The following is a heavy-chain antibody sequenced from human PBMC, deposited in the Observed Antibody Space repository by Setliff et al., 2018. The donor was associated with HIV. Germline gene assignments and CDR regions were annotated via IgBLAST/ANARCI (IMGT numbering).Heavy chain of an antibody. Sequence: PSETLSLTCAVSGYSISSGYYWSWIRQPAGKGLEWIGYIYYSGSTNYNPSLKSRVTISVDTSKNQFSLKLSSVTAADTAVYYCATGGDSSSWYWGRWFDPWGQGTLVTVSS. CDR3: ATGGDSSSWYWGRWFDP. J-gene: IGHJ5*02. D-gene: IGHD6-13*01. V-gene: IGHV4-61*10. CDR2: IYYSGST. CDR1: GYSISSGYY.